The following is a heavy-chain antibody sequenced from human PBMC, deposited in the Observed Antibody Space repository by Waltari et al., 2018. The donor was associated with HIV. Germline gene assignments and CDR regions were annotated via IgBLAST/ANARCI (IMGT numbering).Heavy chain of an antibody. V-gene: IGHV4-31*03. Sequence: QVQLQESGPGLVKPSQTLSLTCTVSGGSISSGGYYWSWIRQHPGKGLEWMGYIYYSGSTYYNPSLKSRVTISVDTSKNQFSLKLSSVTAADTAVYYCAKSNCSGGSCYFDYWGQGTLVTVSS. J-gene: IGHJ4*02. CDR1: GGSISSGGYY. CDR3: AKSNCSGGSCYFDY. CDR2: IYYSGST. D-gene: IGHD2-15*01.